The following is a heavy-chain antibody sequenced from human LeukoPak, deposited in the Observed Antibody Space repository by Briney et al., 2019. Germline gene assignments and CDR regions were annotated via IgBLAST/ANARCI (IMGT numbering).Heavy chain of an antibody. CDR3: AKDVSRFLEWFSVGT. CDR2: ISGSGGST. V-gene: IGHV3-23*01. Sequence: PGGSLRLSCAASGFTFSSYAMSWVRQAPGKGLEWVSAISGSGGSTYFADSVKGRFTISRDKSKNTLYLQMNSLRAEDTAIYYCAKDVSRFLEWFSVGTGGQGTLVTVSS. CDR1: GFTFSSYA. D-gene: IGHD3-3*01. J-gene: IGHJ4*02.